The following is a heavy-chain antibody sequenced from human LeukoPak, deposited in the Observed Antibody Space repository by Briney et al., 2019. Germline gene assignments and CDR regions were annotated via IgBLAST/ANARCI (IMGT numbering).Heavy chain of an antibody. CDR1: GFTFSTHW. Sequence: GGSLRLSCAASGFTFSTHWMSWVRQAPGKGLEWVANIKQDGSEQYYVDSVKGRFTISRDNAKNSLYLQMNSLRAEDTAVYYCARSRTTVTYYFDYWGQGTLVTVSS. D-gene: IGHD4-17*01. J-gene: IGHJ4*02. CDR2: IKQDGSEQ. V-gene: IGHV3-7*01. CDR3: ARSRTTVTYYFDY.